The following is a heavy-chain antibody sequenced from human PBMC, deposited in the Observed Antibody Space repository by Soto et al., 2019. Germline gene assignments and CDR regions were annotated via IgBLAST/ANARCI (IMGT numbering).Heavy chain of an antibody. J-gene: IGHJ6*02. CDR2: ISSSSSYI. V-gene: IGHV3-21*01. D-gene: IGHD3-10*01. CDR1: GFTFSSYS. CDR3: ASPVRGWDYYYGMDV. Sequence: EVQLVESGGGLVKPGGSLRLSCAASGFTFSSYSMNWVRQAPGKGLEWVSSISSSSSYIYYADSVKGRFTISRDNAKNSLYLQRNSLRAEDTAVYYCASPVRGWDYYYGMDVWGQGTTVTVSS.